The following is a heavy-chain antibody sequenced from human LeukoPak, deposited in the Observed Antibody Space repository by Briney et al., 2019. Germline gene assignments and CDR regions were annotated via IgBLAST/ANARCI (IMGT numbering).Heavy chain of an antibody. CDR1: GGSISSSSYY. CDR3: AREPYDSSGYYEASFDY. Sequence: SETLSLTCTVSGGSISSSSYYWGWIRQPPGKGLEWIGSIYYSGSTYYNPSLKSRVTISVDTSKNQFSLKLSSVTAADTAVYYCAREPYDSSGYYEASFDYWGQGTLVTVSS. CDR2: IYYSGST. D-gene: IGHD3-22*01. V-gene: IGHV4-39*07. J-gene: IGHJ4*02.